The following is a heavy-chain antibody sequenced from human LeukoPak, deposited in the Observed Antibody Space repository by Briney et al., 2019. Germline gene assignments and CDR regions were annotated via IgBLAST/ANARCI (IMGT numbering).Heavy chain of an antibody. J-gene: IGHJ4*02. CDR3: AKVVFGVVIPGWDY. D-gene: IGHD3-3*01. CDR2: ISGSGGST. Sequence: GGSLRLSCAASGFTFSSYAMSWVRQAPGKGLEWVSAISGSGGSTYYADSVKGRFTISRDNSKNTLYLQMNSLRAEDTAVYYCAKVVFGVVIPGWDYWGQGTLVTVSS. CDR1: GFTFSSYA. V-gene: IGHV3-23*01.